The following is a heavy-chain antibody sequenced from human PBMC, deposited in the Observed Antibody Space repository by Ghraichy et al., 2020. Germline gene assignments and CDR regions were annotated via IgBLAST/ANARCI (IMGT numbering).Heavy chain of an antibody. V-gene: IGHV3-9*01. CDR3: AKDRIAADWSYFDY. CDR2: ISWNSGRI. CDR1: GFTFEDYA. J-gene: IGHJ4*02. Sequence: GGSLRLSCVASGFTFEDYAMHWVRQVPRKGLEWVSSISWNSGRIGYADSVKGRFTISRDNAKNSLYLQMKGLRAEDTALYYCAKDRIAADWSYFDYWGQGTLVTVSS. D-gene: IGHD6-13*01.